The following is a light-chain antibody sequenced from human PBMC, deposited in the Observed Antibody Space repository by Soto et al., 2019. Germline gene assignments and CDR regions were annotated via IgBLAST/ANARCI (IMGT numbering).Light chain of an antibody. CDR2: DAS. Sequence: EIVLTPSPAPPSLSPGERAPLPCRASQSVSINLAWYQQKPGQAPRLLIYDASTRATGIPARFSGSGSGTEFTLTISSLQSKDFAVYYCQQYNNWHPLTFGGGTRLEI. CDR3: QQYNNWHPLT. CDR1: QSVSIN. V-gene: IGKV3D-15*01. J-gene: IGKJ5*01.